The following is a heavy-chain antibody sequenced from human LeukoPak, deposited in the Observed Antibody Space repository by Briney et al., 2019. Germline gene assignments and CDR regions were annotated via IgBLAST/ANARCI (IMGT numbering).Heavy chain of an antibody. CDR2: IIPILGTE. V-gene: IGHV1-69*04. CDR3: ARVYDSSGLFIGLEYYFDY. J-gene: IGHJ4*02. Sequence: ASVKVSCKASGGTFSSYAISWVRQAPGQGLEWMGRIIPILGTETYAQKFQGRVTITADKSTSTVYMELSSLRSEDTAVYYCARVYDSSGLFIGLEYYFDYWGQGTLVTVSS. CDR1: GGTFSSYA. D-gene: IGHD3-22*01.